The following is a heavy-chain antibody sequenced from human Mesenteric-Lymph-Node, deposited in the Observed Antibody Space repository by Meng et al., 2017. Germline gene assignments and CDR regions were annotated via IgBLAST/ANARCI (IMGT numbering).Heavy chain of an antibody. Sequence: QVQLQQWCAGLLKPSETLSLTCAVYGGSFSGYYWSWIRQPPGKGLEWIGEINHSGSTNYNPSLKSRVTISVDTSKNQFSLKLSSVTAADTAVYYCARRYGASAYNWFDPWGQGTLVTVSS. CDR2: INHSGST. CDR3: ARRYGASAYNWFDP. V-gene: IGHV4-34*01. D-gene: IGHD4-17*01. J-gene: IGHJ5*02. CDR1: GGSFSGYY.